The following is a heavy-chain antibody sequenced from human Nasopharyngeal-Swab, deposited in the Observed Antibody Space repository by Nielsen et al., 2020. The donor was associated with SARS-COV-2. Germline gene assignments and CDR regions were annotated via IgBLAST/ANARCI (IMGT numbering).Heavy chain of an antibody. J-gene: IGHJ6*03. CDR3: ARGLSGIVTAPILGLGPYYYYYYMDV. CDR2: INHRGLA. CDR1: GGSFSASY. Sequence: SETLSLTCAVYGGSFSASYWGWIRQPPGKGLEWLVEINHRGLANSNPSLKGRVTLSVDTSMNQFSLELSSVPAADTAVYYCARGLSGIVTAPILGLGPYYYYYYMDVWGKGTTVTVSS. V-gene: IGHV4-34*01. D-gene: IGHD2-2*01.